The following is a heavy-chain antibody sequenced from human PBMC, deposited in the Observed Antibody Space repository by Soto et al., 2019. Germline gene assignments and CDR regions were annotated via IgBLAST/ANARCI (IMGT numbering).Heavy chain of an antibody. CDR3: ARPPGYISDWYYFDL. CDR2: ISPKSGGT. CDR1: GYTFTGYY. D-gene: IGHD3-9*01. V-gene: IGHV1-2*02. Sequence: ASVKVSCKASGYTFTGYYMHWVRQAPGQGFEWLGRISPKSGGTNYAQKFEGRVTMTWDTSLKTAYMELSSLISEDTAVYYCARPPGYISDWYYFDLWGQGTLVTVSS. J-gene: IGHJ4*02.